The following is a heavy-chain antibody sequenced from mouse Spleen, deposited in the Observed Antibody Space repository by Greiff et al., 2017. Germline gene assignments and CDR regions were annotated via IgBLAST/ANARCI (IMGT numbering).Heavy chain of an antibody. J-gene: IGHJ3*01. D-gene: IGHD1-2*01. V-gene: IGHV1-64*01. CDR2: IHPNSGST. CDR3: ARGDYDGSWFAY. CDR1: GYTFTSYW. Sequence: QVQLQQSGAELVKPGASVKLSCKASGYTFTSYWMHWVKQRPRQGLEWIGMIHPNSGSTNYNEKFKSKATLTVDKSSSTAYMQLSSLTSEDSAVYYCARGDYDGSWFAYWGQGTLVTVSA.